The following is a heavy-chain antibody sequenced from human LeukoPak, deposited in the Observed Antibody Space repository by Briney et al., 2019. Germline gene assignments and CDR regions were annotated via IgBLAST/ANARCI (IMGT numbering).Heavy chain of an antibody. J-gene: IGHJ4*02. CDR1: GFTFSSYS. CDR3: ATPIKRYCSSTSCYGFDY. V-gene: IGHV3-21*01. CDR2: ISSSSSYI. D-gene: IGHD2-2*01. Sequence: PGGSLRLSCAASGFTFSSYSMNWVRQAPGKGLEWVSSISSSSSYIYYADSVKGRFTISRDNAKNSLYLQMNSLRAEDTAVYYCATPIKRYCSSTSCYGFDYWGQGTLVTVSS.